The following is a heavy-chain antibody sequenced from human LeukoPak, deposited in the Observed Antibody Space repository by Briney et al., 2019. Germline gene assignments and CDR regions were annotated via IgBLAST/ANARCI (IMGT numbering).Heavy chain of an antibody. CDR3: AREDCGDICYPGGY. CDR2: IKAGNGDT. D-gene: IGHD2-21*01. Sequence: EASVNLSCKASGYIFTKYVVHWVRQAPAQRPDRMGWIKAGNGDTKYSQHLQDRLTITRDTSASTVYMGLSSLTSEDTALYYCAREDCGDICYPGGYWGQGTLVTVSS. J-gene: IGHJ4*02. CDR1: GYIFTKYV. V-gene: IGHV1-3*01.